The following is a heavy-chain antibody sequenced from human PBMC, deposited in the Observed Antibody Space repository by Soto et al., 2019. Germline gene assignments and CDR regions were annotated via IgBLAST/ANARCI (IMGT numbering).Heavy chain of an antibody. CDR2: IYYSGST. D-gene: IGHD6-19*01. CDR1: GGSISSYY. Sequence: PSETLSLTCTVSGGSISSYYWSWIRQPPGKGLEWIGYIYYSGSTNYNPSLKSRVTISVDTSKNQFSLKLSSVTAADTAVYYCARDRSSGWPDNWFDPWGQGTLVTVSS. J-gene: IGHJ5*02. CDR3: ARDRSSGWPDNWFDP. V-gene: IGHV4-59*12.